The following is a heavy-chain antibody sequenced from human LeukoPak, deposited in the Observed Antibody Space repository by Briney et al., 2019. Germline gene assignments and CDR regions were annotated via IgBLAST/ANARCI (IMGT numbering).Heavy chain of an antibody. Sequence: GASVNVSCKASGYTFTSYGISWVRQAPGQGLEWMGWISAYNGNTNYAQKLQGRVTMTTDTSTSTAYMELRSLRSDDTAVYYCARELYYYDSSGHSGNFDYWGQGTLVTVSS. J-gene: IGHJ4*02. CDR1: GYTFTSYG. V-gene: IGHV1-18*01. CDR2: ISAYNGNT. D-gene: IGHD3-22*01. CDR3: ARELYYYDSSGHSGNFDY.